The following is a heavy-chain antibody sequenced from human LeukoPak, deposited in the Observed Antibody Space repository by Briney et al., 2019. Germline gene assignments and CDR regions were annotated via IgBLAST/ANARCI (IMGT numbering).Heavy chain of an antibody. D-gene: IGHD2-21*01. CDR3: AQDRAWGAYAY. V-gene: IGHV3-23*01. J-gene: IGHJ4*02. CDR2: SASTGRT. CDR1: GFTFSSYE. Sequence: GGSLRLSCAASGFTFSSYEMNWVRQAPGKGLEWVSGSASTGRTYYADSVKGRFTIYRDNSKNTLYLQMNSLRAEDTAIYHCAQDRAWGAYAYWGQGALVTVSS.